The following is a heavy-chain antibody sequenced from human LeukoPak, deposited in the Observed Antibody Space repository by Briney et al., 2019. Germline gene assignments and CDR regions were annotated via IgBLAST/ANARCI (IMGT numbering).Heavy chain of an antibody. CDR1: GYSFTSYW. CDR3: ARLVNGLDV. CDR2: IHPGDSDT. Sequence: GESLKISCKGSGYSFTSYWIGWVRQMPGKGLEWMGIIHPGDSDTRYSPSLHGQVTMSADKSISTAYLQWSSLKDSDTAMYYCARLVNGLDVWGQGTTVIVSS. D-gene: IGHD1-26*01. J-gene: IGHJ6*02. V-gene: IGHV5-51*01.